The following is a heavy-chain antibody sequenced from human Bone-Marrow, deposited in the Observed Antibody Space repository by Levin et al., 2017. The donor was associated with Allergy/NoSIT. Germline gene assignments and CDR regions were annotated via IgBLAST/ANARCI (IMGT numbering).Heavy chain of an antibody. V-gene: IGHV4-61*01. CDR1: GGSVSSGSSY. CDR2: VYYSGST. CDR3: ARVLGGYGASWYTDF. J-gene: IGHJ4*02. Sequence: SETLSLTCSVSGGSVSSGSSYWTWIRQPPGKGLEWIGYVYYSGSTSYNPSLKSRVTISLDTSKKQFSLEVTSVTAADTAVYYCARVLGGYGASWYTDFWGRGTLVIVSS. D-gene: IGHD6-13*01.